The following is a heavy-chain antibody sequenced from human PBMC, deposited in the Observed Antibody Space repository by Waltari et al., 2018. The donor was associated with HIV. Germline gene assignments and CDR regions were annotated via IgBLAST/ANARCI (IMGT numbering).Heavy chain of an antibody. Sequence: EVQLVESGGGLVQPGGSLRLSCAASGFTFSSYEMNWVRQAQGKWLEWGSYISSSGSTMYYAESVKGRFTISRDNAKNSLYLQMNSLRAEDTAVYYCARDQVFGELSSDAFDIWGQGTMVTVSS. CDR3: ARDQVFGELSSDAFDI. D-gene: IGHD3-10*02. CDR2: ISSSGSTM. J-gene: IGHJ3*02. V-gene: IGHV3-48*03. CDR1: GFTFSSYE.